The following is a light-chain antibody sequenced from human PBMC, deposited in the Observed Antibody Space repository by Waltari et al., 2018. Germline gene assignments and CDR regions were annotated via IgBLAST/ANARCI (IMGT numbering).Light chain of an antibody. CDR2: RDT. Sequence: SSELTQPSSVSVSPGQTATLTCSGDVLAKKYARWFQQKSGQTPVLVIYRDTERASGIPERFSASSSGTTVTLTISGAQVDDEADYYCYSTSDNTQMFGGGTKLTVL. CDR3: YSTSDNTQM. J-gene: IGLJ3*02. CDR1: VLAKKY. V-gene: IGLV3-27*01.